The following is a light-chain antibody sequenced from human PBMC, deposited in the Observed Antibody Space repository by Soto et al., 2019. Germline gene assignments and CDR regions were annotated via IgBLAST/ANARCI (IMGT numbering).Light chain of an antibody. Sequence: QAVVTQEPSLTVSPGGTVTLTCGSSTGVLTSGHWPYWFQQKPGQAPRTLIYDTSNKHSWTPARFSGSLLGGKAALTLSSAQPEDEAEYYCSLTYTSGRVFGGGTKLTVL. CDR1: TGVLTSGHW. CDR3: SLTYTSGRV. V-gene: IGLV7-46*01. J-gene: IGLJ2*01. CDR2: DTS.